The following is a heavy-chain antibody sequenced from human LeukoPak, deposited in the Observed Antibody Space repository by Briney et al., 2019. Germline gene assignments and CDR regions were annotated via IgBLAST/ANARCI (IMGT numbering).Heavy chain of an antibody. CDR3: AGVWSRSPSYRGYSYRGSQKKDDFYYFDY. V-gene: IGHV4-31*03. Sequence: SETLSLTCTVSGGSISSGGYYWSWIRQHPGKGLEWIGYIYYSGSTYYNPSLKSRVTISVDTSKNQFSLKLSSVTAADTAVYYCAGVWSRSPSYRGYSYRGSQKKDDFYYFDYWGQGTLVTVSS. CDR1: GGSISSGGYY. J-gene: IGHJ4*02. D-gene: IGHD5-18*01. CDR2: IYYSGST.